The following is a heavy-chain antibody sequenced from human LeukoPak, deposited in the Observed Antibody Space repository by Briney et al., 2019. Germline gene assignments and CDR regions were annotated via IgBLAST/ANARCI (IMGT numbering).Heavy chain of an antibody. D-gene: IGHD6-13*01. Sequence: SETLSLTCAVYGGSFSGYYWSWIRQPPGKGLEWIGEINHSGSTNYNPSLKSRVTISVDTSKNQFSLKLSSVTAADTAVYYCRRDSSWVAFDIWGQGTMVTASS. CDR2: INHSGST. CDR3: RRDSSWVAFDI. CDR1: GGSFSGYY. J-gene: IGHJ3*02. V-gene: IGHV4-34*01.